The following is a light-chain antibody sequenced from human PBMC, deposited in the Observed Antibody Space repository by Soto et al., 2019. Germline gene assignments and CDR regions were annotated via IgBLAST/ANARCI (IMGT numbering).Light chain of an antibody. CDR2: GAS. J-gene: IGKJ5*01. V-gene: IGKV3-20*01. CDR1: QSVSSSY. Sequence: EIVLTKSPGTLSLYPVERATLSCRSSQSVSSSYLAWYQQKPGQAPSLLIYGASRRATGIPDRFSGSGSGTDFTLTISRLEPEDFAVYYCQQYDSSPITFGQGTRLEIK. CDR3: QQYDSSPIT.